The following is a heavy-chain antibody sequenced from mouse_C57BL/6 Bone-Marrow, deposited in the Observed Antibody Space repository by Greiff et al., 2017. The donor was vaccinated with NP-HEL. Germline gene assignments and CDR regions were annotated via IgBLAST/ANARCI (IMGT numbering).Heavy chain of an antibody. CDR2: ISDGGSYT. J-gene: IGHJ4*01. Sequence: EVQRVESGGGLVKPGGSLKLSCAASGFTFSSYAMSWVRQTPEKRLEWVATISDGGSYTYYPDNVKGRFTISRDNAKNNLYLQMSHLKSEDTAMYYCARGDGYYFYAMDYWGQGTSVTVSS. CDR3: ARGDGYYFYAMDY. D-gene: IGHD2-3*01. V-gene: IGHV5-4*01. CDR1: GFTFSSYA.